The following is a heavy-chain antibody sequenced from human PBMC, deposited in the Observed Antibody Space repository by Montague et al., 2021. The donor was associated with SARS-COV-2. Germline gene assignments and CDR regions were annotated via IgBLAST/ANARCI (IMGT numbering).Heavy chain of an antibody. V-gene: IGHV4-61*01. J-gene: IGHJ4*02. CDR3: VSGFWYCSSCACLGSFDS. CDR2: IHYSGTT. D-gene: IGHD2-2*01. CDR1: GGSVSSSTGY. Sequence: SETLSLTCTVSGGSVSSSTGYWSWIRQPPGKGLEWIGYIHYSGTTSYKSSLKSRVCLSLDTTKNQFSLNLTSATAADTAVYRCVSGFWYCSSCACLGSFDSWGQGTLVTVSS.